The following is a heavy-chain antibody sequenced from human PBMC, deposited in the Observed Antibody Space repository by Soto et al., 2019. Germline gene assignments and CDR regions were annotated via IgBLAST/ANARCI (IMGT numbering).Heavy chain of an antibody. V-gene: IGHV3-66*01. CDR1: GFTVSSNY. Sequence: GGSLRLSCAASGFTVSSNYMSWVRQAPGKGLEWVSVIYSGGSTYYADSVKGRFTISRDNSKNTLYLQMNSLRAEDTAVYYCAREVDTLLLVPAGAFDIWGQGTMVTGSS. CDR3: AREVDTLLLVPAGAFDI. CDR2: IYSGGST. J-gene: IGHJ3*02. D-gene: IGHD3-10*01.